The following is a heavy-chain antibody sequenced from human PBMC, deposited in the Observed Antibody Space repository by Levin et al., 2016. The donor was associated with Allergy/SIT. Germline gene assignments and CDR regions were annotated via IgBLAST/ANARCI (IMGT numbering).Heavy chain of an antibody. J-gene: IGHJ6*03. CDR3: AEGNWIRTGPDYYYYMDV. Sequence: WVRQAPGQGLEWMGWISAYNGNTNYAQKLQGRVTMTTDTSTSTAYMELRSLRSDDTAVYYCAEGNWIRTGPDYYYYMDVWGKGTTVTVSS. CDR2: ISAYNGNT. D-gene: IGHD1-1*01. V-gene: IGHV1-18*01.